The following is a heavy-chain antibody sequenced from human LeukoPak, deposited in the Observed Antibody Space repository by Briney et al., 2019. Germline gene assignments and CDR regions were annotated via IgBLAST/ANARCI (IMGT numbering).Heavy chain of an antibody. CDR1: GYTFTGYY. Sequence: ASVKVSCKASGYTFTGYYMHWVRQAPGQGLEWMGWINPNSGGTNYAQKFQGRVTMTRDTSISTAYMELSRLRSDDTAVYYCVRVVVMVPAAFDIWGQGTMVTVSS. CDR2: INPNSGGT. CDR3: VRVVVMVPAAFDI. J-gene: IGHJ3*02. V-gene: IGHV1-2*02. D-gene: IGHD3-22*01.